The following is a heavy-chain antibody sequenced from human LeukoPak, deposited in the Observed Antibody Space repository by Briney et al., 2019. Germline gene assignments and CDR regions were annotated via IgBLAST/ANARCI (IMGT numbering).Heavy chain of an antibody. V-gene: IGHV3-21*01. J-gene: IGHJ4*02. Sequence: PGRSLRLSCAVSGFTFSTYAMHWVRQAPGKGLEWVSSISSSSSYIYYADSVKGRFTISRDNAKNSLYLQMNSLRAEDTAVYYCARSDYYDSSGYNWGQGTLVTVSS. CDR2: ISSSSSYI. CDR3: ARSDYYDSSGYN. D-gene: IGHD3-22*01. CDR1: GFTFSTYA.